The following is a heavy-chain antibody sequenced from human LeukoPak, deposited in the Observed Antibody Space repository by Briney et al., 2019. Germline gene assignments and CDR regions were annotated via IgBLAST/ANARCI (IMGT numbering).Heavy chain of an antibody. CDR3: ASSCDILTGYDY. D-gene: IGHD3-9*01. J-gene: IGHJ4*02. CDR1: GGSFSGYY. CDR2: INHSGST. Sequence: SETLSLTCAVYGGSFSGYYWSWIRQPPGKGLEWIGEINHSGSTNYNPSLKSRVTISVDTSKNQFSLKLSSVTAADTAVYYCASSCDILTGYDYWGQGTLVTVSS. V-gene: IGHV4-34*01.